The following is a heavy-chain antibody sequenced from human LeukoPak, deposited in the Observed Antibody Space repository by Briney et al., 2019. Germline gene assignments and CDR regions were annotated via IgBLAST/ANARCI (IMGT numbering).Heavy chain of an antibody. CDR2: INTNSGRA. Sequence: ASVKVSCKASGYTFTGFYMHWVRQAPGQGLEWMGGINTNSGRANYAQKFQGRVTITRDTSISTAYLGLSRLRSDDTAMYYCASGASRYYWFDPWGQGTLVTVSS. D-gene: IGHD2-15*01. CDR1: GYTFTGFY. V-gene: IGHV1-2*02. J-gene: IGHJ5*02. CDR3: ASGASRYYWFDP.